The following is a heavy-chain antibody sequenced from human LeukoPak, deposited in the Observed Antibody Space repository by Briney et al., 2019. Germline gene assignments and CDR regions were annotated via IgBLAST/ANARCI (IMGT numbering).Heavy chain of an antibody. CDR1: GYTLTELS. D-gene: IGHD1-26*01. CDR2: FDPEDGET. Sequence: GASVKVSCKVSGYTLTELSLHWVRQAPGKGLEWMGGFDPEDGETIYAQRFQGRVTMTRDTSISTAYVELSSLRSEDTAVYYCARGRFRWELEIRDFDYWGQGTLVTVSS. J-gene: IGHJ4*02. V-gene: IGHV1-24*01. CDR3: ARGRFRWELEIRDFDY.